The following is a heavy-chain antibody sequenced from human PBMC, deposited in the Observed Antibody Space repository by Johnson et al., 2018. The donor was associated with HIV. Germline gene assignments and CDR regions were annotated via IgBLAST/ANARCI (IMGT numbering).Heavy chain of an antibody. J-gene: IGHJ3*02. CDR3: ARAIVVDDDAFDI. CDR2: IGTAGDT. Sequence: EVQVVESGGGVVQPGRSMRLSCAASGFTFSIYDMHWVRQPTGKGLEWVSAIGTAGDTYYAASVRGRFTSSRDNSKNTRYLQLNSLRAEDTAVFDCARAIVVDDDAFDIWVQGTMVTVSS. CDR1: GFTFSIYD. D-gene: IGHD3-22*01. V-gene: IGHV3-13*01.